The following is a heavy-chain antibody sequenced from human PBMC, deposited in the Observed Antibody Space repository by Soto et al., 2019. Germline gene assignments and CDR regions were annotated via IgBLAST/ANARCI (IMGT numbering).Heavy chain of an antibody. D-gene: IGHD6-13*01. CDR2: ISGSGGST. CDR3: AYSSPPCDC. CDR1: GFTFSSYA. V-gene: IGHV3-23*01. J-gene: IGHJ4*02. Sequence: EVQLLESGGGLVQPGGSLRLSCAASGFTFSSYAMSWVRQAPGKGLEWVSAISGSGGSTYYADSVKGRFTISRDNSKNTMHLQMCSLRAEDTAVWYCAYSSPPCDCWGQGTLVTVSS.